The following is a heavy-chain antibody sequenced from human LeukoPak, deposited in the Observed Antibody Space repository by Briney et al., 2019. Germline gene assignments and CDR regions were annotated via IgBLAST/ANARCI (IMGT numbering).Heavy chain of an antibody. CDR3: VRDLNSITGAFDY. CDR2: IYYSGST. V-gene: IGHV4-39*07. Sequence: EPSETLSLTCTVSGGSISSSSYYWGWIRQPPGKGLEWIGSIYYSGSTYYNPSLKSRVTISVDTSKNQFSLKLSSVTAADTAVYYCVRDLNSITGAFDYWGQGTLVTVSS. CDR1: GGSISSSSYY. D-gene: IGHD1-1*01. J-gene: IGHJ4*02.